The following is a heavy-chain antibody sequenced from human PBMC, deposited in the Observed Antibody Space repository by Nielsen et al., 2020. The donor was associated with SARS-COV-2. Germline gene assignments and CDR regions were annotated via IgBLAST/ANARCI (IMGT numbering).Heavy chain of an antibody. D-gene: IGHD6-13*01. CDR1: GDTFSSYD. Sequence: SVKVSCKASGDTFSSYDINWVRQAPGQGLEWMGWIIPNFGNTNYAQKFQGRVTITTDKSTSTAYMELSSLRSDDTAVYYCAREGYSSCCSGNWGQGTLVTVSS. CDR2: IIPNFGNT. J-gene: IGHJ4*01. V-gene: IGHV1-69*05. CDR3: AREGYSSCCSGN.